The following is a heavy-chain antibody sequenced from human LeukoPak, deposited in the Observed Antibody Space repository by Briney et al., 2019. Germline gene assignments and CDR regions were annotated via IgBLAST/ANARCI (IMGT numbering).Heavy chain of an antibody. CDR2: IRGDTGDT. J-gene: IGHJ4*02. Sequence: ASVTVSCKTSGYMVSYYYMHWVRQAPGQGLEWMGWIRGDTGDTDSPQKFQGRVTMTRDTSTNTAYMELRRLRYDDTAIYFCARVRGNSCDYWGQGTLVTVSS. D-gene: IGHD6-13*01. V-gene: IGHV1-2*02. CDR1: GYMVSYYY. CDR3: ARVRGNSCDY.